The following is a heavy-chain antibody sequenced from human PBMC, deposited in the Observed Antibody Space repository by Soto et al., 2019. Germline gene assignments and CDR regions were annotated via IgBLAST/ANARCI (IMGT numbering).Heavy chain of an antibody. CDR1: GGTFSSYA. CDR2: IIPIFGTA. Sequence: QVPLVQSGAEVKKPGSSVKVSCKASGGTFSSYAISWVRQAPGQGLEWMGGIIPIFGTANYAQKFQGRVTITADESTSTAYMGLSSLRSEDTAVYYCARDRYCSSTSCYAAAEYGMDVWGQGTTVTVSS. V-gene: IGHV1-69*01. D-gene: IGHD2-2*01. J-gene: IGHJ6*02. CDR3: ARDRYCSSTSCYAAAEYGMDV.